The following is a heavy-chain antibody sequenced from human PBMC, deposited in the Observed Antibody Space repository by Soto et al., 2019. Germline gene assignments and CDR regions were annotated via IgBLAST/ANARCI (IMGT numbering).Heavy chain of an antibody. Sequence: GGSLRLSCAASGFTFSASAMHWVRQASGKGLEWVGRIRSKANSYATAYAASVKGRFTISRDDSKNTAYLQMNSLKTEDTAVFYCTRQNWIRDPPVDFWGQGTLVTVSS. CDR2: IRSKANSYAT. CDR1: GFTFSASA. D-gene: IGHD1-1*01. CDR3: TRQNWIRDPPVDF. V-gene: IGHV3-73*01. J-gene: IGHJ4*02.